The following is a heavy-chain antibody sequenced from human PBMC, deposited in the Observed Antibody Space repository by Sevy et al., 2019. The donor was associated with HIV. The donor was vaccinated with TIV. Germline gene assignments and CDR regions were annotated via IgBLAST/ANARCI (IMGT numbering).Heavy chain of an antibody. CDR2: ISGSGTRT. CDR3: AKGGGGHYDHDEIGYYFYYYNMDV. J-gene: IGHJ6*03. CDR1: GFSFDSYG. V-gene: IGHV3-23*01. Sequence: GGSLRLSCAVSGFSFDSYGMTWVRQAPGKGLEWVSGISGSGTRTYYADSVKGRFIISRDNSKNTLYLQMNSLRSEDRAIYYCAKGGGGHYDHDEIGYYFYYYNMDVWGKGTTVTVSS. D-gene: IGHD3-22*01.